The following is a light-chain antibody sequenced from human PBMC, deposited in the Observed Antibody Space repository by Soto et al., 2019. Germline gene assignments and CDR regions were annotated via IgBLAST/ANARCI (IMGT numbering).Light chain of an antibody. V-gene: IGLV2-14*01. CDR1: SSDVGHPYNY. CDR2: KVN. Sequence: QSALTQPASVSGSPGQSTTISCTGTSSDVGHPYNYVSWYQQYPGKAPKLLIFKVNNRPSGISDRFSGSKSGNTASLTISGLQAEDEGDYYCMSFVESTSTHWVLGGGTKLTVL. J-gene: IGLJ3*02. CDR3: MSFVESTSTHWV.